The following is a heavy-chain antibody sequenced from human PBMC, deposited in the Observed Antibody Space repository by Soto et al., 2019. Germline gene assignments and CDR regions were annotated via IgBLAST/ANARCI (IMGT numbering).Heavy chain of an antibody. V-gene: IGHV1-46*03. Sequence: ASVKVSCKASGYTFTSSYMHWVRQAPGQGLEWMGIINPSGGSTSYAQKFQGRVTMTRDTSTSTVYMELSSLRSEDTAVYYCARDPPHYYDSSGYWFDPWGQGTLVTVSS. D-gene: IGHD3-22*01. J-gene: IGHJ5*02. CDR2: INPSGGST. CDR1: GYTFTSSY. CDR3: ARDPPHYYDSSGYWFDP.